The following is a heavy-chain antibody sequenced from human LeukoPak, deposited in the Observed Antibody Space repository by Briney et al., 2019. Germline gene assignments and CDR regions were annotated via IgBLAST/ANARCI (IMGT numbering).Heavy chain of an antibody. CDR3: AKDSITMVRGVKSYYYYYMDV. CDR2: ISSDGSNK. Sequence: GGSLKLSCAASGFTFSSYGMHWVRQAPGKGLEWVAVISSDGSNKYYADSVKGRFTISRDNSKNTLYLQMNSLRAEDTAVYYCAKDSITMVRGVKSYYYYYMDVWGKGTTVTVSS. CDR1: GFTFSSYG. V-gene: IGHV3-30*18. J-gene: IGHJ6*03. D-gene: IGHD3-10*01.